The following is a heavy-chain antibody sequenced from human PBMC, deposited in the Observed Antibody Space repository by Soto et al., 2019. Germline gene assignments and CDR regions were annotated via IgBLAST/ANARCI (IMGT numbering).Heavy chain of an antibody. Sequence: EVQLVESGGGLVQPGGSLRLSCAASGFTFSSYWMSWVRQAPGKGLEWVANIKQDGSEKYYVDSVKGRFTISRDNAKNSLYLQMNSLRAEDTAMYYCARDLYDYYGSGSYYNPQFGYWGQGTLVTVSS. CDR1: GFTFSSYW. CDR3: ARDLYDYYGSGSYYNPQFGY. D-gene: IGHD3-10*01. J-gene: IGHJ4*02. V-gene: IGHV3-7*01. CDR2: IKQDGSEK.